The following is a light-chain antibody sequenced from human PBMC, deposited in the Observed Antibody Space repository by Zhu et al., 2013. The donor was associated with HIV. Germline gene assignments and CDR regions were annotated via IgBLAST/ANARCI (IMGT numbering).Light chain of an antibody. Sequence: EIVLTQSPGTLSLSPGEKVTLSCRASQSVRNNYLAWYQQKAGRAPRLVIYGASSRVTGIPDRFSGRGSGTEFTLTVSSLQSEDFAVYFCLQYNNWPPITFGQGTRLE. V-gene: IGKV3D-15*01. CDR3: LQYNNWPPIT. CDR2: GAS. CDR1: QSVRNN. J-gene: IGKJ5*01.